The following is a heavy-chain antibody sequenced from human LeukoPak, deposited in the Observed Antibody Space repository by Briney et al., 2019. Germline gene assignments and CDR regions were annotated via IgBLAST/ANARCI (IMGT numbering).Heavy chain of an antibody. Sequence: GESLKISCKGSGYSFASYWIGWVRQMPVKGLEWMGVIYPGDSDTRYSPSFQGQVTISADKSISTAYLQWSSLKASDTPMYYCARYDSSGYIDFWGQGTLVTVSS. D-gene: IGHD3-22*01. J-gene: IGHJ4*02. V-gene: IGHV5-51*01. CDR3: ARYDSSGYIDF. CDR2: IYPGDSDT. CDR1: GYSFASYW.